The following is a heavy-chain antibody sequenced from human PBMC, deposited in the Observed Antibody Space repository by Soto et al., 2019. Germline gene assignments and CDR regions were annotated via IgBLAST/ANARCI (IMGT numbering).Heavy chain of an antibody. J-gene: IGHJ3*02. D-gene: IGHD1-1*01. V-gene: IGHV3-74*01. Sequence: LRLSFXSSLFTVSTYSIHSVREGRGKGLVWVSRINGDGSSTDYADSVKSRFTISRDNAKKTPYLQLNSLRAEDTAVNYCARGNAISFLSFYEGDDGFDIWGQGTMVTVSS. CDR3: ARGNAISFLSFYEGDDGFDI. CDR1: LFTVSTYS. CDR2: INGDGSST.